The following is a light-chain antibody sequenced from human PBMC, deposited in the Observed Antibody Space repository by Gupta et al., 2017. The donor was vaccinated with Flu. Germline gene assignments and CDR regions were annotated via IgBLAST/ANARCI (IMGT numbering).Light chain of an antibody. J-gene: IGKJ4*01. CDR2: TAS. V-gene: IGKV1-8*01. CDR1: QGISSY. Sequence: GSTVTITWRASQGISSYLAWYQQKPGKAPKLLIYTASTLQTGVPSRFSGSGSGTEFTLTISSLQSDDFATYYCQQCYIYPLTFGGGTKVEIK. CDR3: QQCYIYPLT.